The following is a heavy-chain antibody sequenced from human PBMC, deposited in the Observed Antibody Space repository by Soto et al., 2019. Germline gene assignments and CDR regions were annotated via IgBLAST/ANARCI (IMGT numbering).Heavy chain of an antibody. Sequence: QVQLVESGGGVVQPGRSLRLSCVTSGFTFSIHGMHWVRQAPGKGLEWVAVIWYDGSKKYYADSVRGRFTISRDDSKSTLYLEMNGLRAEDTAVYYCAREESSDSHKYFHNWGQGTQVTVSS. D-gene: IGHD3-22*01. CDR2: IWYDGSKK. J-gene: IGHJ1*01. V-gene: IGHV3-33*01. CDR1: GFTFSIHG. CDR3: AREESSDSHKYFHN.